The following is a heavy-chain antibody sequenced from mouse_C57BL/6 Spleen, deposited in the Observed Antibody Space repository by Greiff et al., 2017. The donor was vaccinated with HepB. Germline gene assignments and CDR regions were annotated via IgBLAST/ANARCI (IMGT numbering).Heavy chain of an antibody. Sequence: EVKLMESGPGLVKPSQSLSLTCSVTGYSITSGYYWNWIRQFPGNKLEWMGYISYDGSNNYNPSLKNRISITRDTSKNQFFLKLNSVTTEDTATYYCARVGYDYEGYFDVWGTGTTVTVSS. CDR3: ARVGYDYEGYFDV. CDR1: GYSITSGYY. V-gene: IGHV3-6*01. J-gene: IGHJ1*03. CDR2: ISYDGSN. D-gene: IGHD2-4*01.